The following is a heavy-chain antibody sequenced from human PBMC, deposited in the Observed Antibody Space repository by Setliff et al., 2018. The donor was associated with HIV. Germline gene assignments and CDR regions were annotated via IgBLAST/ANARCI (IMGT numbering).Heavy chain of an antibody. V-gene: IGHV4-34*01. CDR3: ARRGGYSYGYMDV. Sequence: PSETLSLTCAVYGGSFSNYYWSWIRQPPGKGLEWIGEINHSGSTNYNPSLKSRVTISVDTSKKQFSLKLSSVTAADTAVYYCARRGGYSYGYMDVWGKGTTVTVSS. CDR2: INHSGST. D-gene: IGHD5-18*01. CDR1: GGSFSNYY. J-gene: IGHJ6*03.